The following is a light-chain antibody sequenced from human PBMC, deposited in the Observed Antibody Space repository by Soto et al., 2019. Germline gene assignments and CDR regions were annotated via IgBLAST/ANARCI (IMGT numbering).Light chain of an antibody. CDR2: QVS. Sequence: DIVLTQTPLSSPVTLGQPASISCRASQSLVYSDGNTYLSWLQQRPGQPPRLLIYQVSNRFSGVPDRLRGSGAGTDFTLKISRLEAGDVVVYYCLQFSTFPLTFCQGTDVEI. CDR1: QSLVYSDGNTY. V-gene: IGKV2-24*01. CDR3: LQFSTFPLT. J-gene: IGKJ1*01.